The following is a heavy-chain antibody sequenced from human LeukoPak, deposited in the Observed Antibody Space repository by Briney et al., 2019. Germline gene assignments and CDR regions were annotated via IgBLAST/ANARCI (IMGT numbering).Heavy chain of an antibody. Sequence: SQTLSLTCAISGDSVPSDSVAWNWIRQSPSRGLEWLGRTYYRSKWYTDYTVSVSSRITINPDTSKNEVSLQLNSVTPEDTAVYYCARGRNSAFDYWGQGTLVTVSS. CDR3: ARGRNSAFDY. CDR1: GDSVPSDSVA. V-gene: IGHV6-1*01. J-gene: IGHJ4*02. CDR2: TYYRSKWYT. D-gene: IGHD2-15*01.